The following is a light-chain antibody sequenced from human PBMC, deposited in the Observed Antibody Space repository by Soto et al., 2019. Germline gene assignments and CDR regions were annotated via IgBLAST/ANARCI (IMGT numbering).Light chain of an antibody. V-gene: IGKV3-11*01. J-gene: IGKJ1*01. CDR1: QYINTR. CDR2: QTS. Sequence: EIVLTHSPATLSSFPGDRVTLSCRASQYINTRLAWYQHRPGQAPRLLIYQTSIRAAGIPARFSASGSGTDFTLTISDVQHEAFELYSCHQRQSWPRTFGQGPKVDIK. CDR3: HQRQSWPRT.